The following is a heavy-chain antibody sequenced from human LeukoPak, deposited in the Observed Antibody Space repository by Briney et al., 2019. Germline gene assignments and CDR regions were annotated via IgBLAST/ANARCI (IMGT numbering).Heavy chain of an antibody. CDR3: ARYCSGGSCYSWWFDP. V-gene: IGHV1-18*01. CDR1: GYAFTSCG. D-gene: IGHD2-15*01. J-gene: IGHJ5*02. CDR2: ISAYNGNT. Sequence: ASVKVSCKASGYAFTSCGISWVRQAPGQGLEWMGWISAYNGNTNYAQKLQGRVTMTTDTSTSTAYMELRSLRSDDTAVYYCARYCSGGSCYSWWFDPWGQGTLVTVSS.